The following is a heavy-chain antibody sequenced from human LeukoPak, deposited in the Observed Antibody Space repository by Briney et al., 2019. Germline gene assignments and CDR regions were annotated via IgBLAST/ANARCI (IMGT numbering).Heavy chain of an antibody. Sequence: ASVKVSCTASGYIFTSYAMSWVRQAPGQGLEWMGCINTNTGNPTYAQGFTGRFVFSLDTSVSTAYLQISSLKAEDTAVYYCARGSAGYSYADGDYWGQGTLVTVSS. D-gene: IGHD5-18*01. CDR1: GYIFTSYA. CDR3: ARGSAGYSYADGDY. J-gene: IGHJ4*02. CDR2: INTNTGNP. V-gene: IGHV7-4-1*02.